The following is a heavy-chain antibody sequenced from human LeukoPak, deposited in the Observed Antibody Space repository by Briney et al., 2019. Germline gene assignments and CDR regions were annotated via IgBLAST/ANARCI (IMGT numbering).Heavy chain of an antibody. D-gene: IGHD2-2*01. CDR3: ASWEVPAVMPQDY. Sequence: GGSLRLSCAASGFTFSSYWMHWVRQAPGKGLVGVSRINSDGSSTSYADSVKGRFTISRDNAKNTLYLQMNSLRAEDTAVYYCASWEVPAVMPQDYWGQGTLVTVSS. CDR2: INSDGSST. V-gene: IGHV3-74*01. CDR1: GFTFSSYW. J-gene: IGHJ4*02.